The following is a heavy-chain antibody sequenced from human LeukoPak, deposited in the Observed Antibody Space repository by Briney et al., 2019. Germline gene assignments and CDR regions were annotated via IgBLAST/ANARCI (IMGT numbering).Heavy chain of an antibody. D-gene: IGHD4-23*01. J-gene: IGHJ5*02. Sequence: SETLSLTCTVSGGSITSHHWSWIRQPPGKGLEWIGNVYYSGTTIYNPSLKSRVTISVDTAKNQFSLKLSSVTAADTAVYYCARVGGKDWFDPWGQGTLVTVSS. V-gene: IGHV4-59*11. CDR1: GGSITSHH. CDR3: ARVGGKDWFDP. CDR2: VYYSGTT.